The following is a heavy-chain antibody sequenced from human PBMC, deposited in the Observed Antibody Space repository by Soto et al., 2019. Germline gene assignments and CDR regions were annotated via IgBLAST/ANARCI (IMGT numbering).Heavy chain of an antibody. J-gene: IGHJ4*02. CDR3: ARGPVATIDAVTRSLDY. CDR1: GGSFSGYY. CDR2: INHSGST. Sequence: PSETLSLTCAVYGGSFSGYYWSWILQPPGKGLEWIGEINHSGSTNYNPSLKSRVTISVDTSKNQFSLKLSSVTAADTAVYYCARGPVATIDAVTRSLDYWGQATLVTVSS. V-gene: IGHV4-34*01. D-gene: IGHD5-12*01.